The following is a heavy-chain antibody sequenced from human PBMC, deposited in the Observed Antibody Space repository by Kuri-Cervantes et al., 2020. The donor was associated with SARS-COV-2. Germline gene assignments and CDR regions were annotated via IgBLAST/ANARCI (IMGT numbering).Heavy chain of an antibody. J-gene: IGHJ4*02. Sequence: ASVKVSCKGSGYSFTSYGISWVRQAPGQGLEWMGWISAYNGNTNYAQKLQGRVTMTTDTSTSTAYMELRSLRSDDTAVYYCARSTYYGSGSYPNRYYFDYWGQGTLVTVSS. CDR3: ARSTYYGSGSYPNRYYFDY. D-gene: IGHD3-10*01. V-gene: IGHV1-18*01. CDR1: GYSFTSYG. CDR2: ISAYNGNT.